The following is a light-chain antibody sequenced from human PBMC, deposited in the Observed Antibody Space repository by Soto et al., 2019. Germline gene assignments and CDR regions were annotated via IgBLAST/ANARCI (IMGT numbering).Light chain of an antibody. CDR3: AAWDDSLDAYV. V-gene: IGLV1-40*01. CDR1: SSNLGAAYD. J-gene: IGLJ1*01. CDR2: GNI. Sequence: QSVLTQPPSVSGAPGQRVTISCTGSSSNLGAAYDVHWYQYRPGTAPKLLIYGNINRPSGVPDRISGSKFGTSASLAISGLQSEDEADYYCAAWDDSLDAYVFGTGTKLTVL.